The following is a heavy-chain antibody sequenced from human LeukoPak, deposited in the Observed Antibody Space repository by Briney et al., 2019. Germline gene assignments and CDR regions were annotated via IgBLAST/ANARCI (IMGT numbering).Heavy chain of an antibody. V-gene: IGHV4-4*02. CDR3: ARGGGYSYGYWFDP. J-gene: IGHJ5*02. CDR1: GGSISSSNW. CDR2: IYHSGST. D-gene: IGHD5-18*01. Sequence: SETLSLTCAVSGGSISSSNWWSWVRQPPGKGLEWIGYIYHSGSTYYNPSLKSRVTISVDRSKNQFSLKLSSVTAADTAVYYCARGGGYSYGYWFDPWGQGTLVTVSS.